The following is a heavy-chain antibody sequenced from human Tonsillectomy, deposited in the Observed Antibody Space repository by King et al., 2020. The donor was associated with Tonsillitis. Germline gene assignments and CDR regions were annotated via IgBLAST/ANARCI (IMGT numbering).Heavy chain of an antibody. CDR2: IYHSGST. J-gene: IGHJ4*02. Sequence: QLQESGPGLVKPSETLSLTCAVSGYSISSGYYWGWIRQPPGKGLEWIGSIYHSGSTYYNPSLKSRVTISVDTSKNQFSLKLSSVTAADTAWYYSARVQVYGKYVSPTIRTTYFDYWGQGTLVTVSS. V-gene: IGHV4-38-2*01. D-gene: IGHD3-16*01. CDR1: GYSISSGYY. CDR3: ARVQVYGKYVSPTIRTTYFDY.